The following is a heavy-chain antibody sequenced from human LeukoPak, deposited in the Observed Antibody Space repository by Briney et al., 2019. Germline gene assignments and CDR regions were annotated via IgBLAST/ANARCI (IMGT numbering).Heavy chain of an antibody. J-gene: IGHJ4*02. D-gene: IGHD3-10*01. CDR2: INPNSGGT. V-gene: IGHV1-2*02. CDR1: GYTFTGYY. Sequence: GASVKVSCKASGYTFTGYYMHWVRQAPGQGLEWMGWINPNSGGTNYAQRFQGRVTMTRDTSISTAYMELSRLRSDDTAVYYCASALSGRHYITMVRGVIIPLPIDYWGQGTLVTVSS. CDR3: ASALSGRHYITMVRGVIIPLPIDY.